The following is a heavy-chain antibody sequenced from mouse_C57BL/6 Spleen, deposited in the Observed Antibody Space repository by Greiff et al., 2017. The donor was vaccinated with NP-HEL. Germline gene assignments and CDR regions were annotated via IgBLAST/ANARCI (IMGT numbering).Heavy chain of an antibody. CDR2: IYPGGGYT. Sequence: VQLQESGAELVRPGTSVKMSCKASGYTFTNYWIGWAKQRPGHGLEWIGDIYPGGGYTNYNEKFKGKATLTADKSSSTAYMQFSSLTSEDSAIYYCARRDYGSSPFDYWGQGTTLTVSS. J-gene: IGHJ2*01. D-gene: IGHD1-1*01. V-gene: IGHV1-63*01. CDR3: ARRDYGSSPFDY. CDR1: GYTFTNYW.